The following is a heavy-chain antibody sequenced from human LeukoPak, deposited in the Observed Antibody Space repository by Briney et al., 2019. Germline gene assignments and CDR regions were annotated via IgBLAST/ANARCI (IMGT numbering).Heavy chain of an antibody. CDR2: INHSGST. CDR3: ARGYSYGSLDY. J-gene: IGHJ4*02. Sequence: SETLSLTCAVYGGSFSGYYWSWIRQPPGKGLEWIGEINHSGSTNYNPSLKSRVTISVDTSKNQFSLKLSSVTAADTAVYYCARGYSYGSLDYWGQGNPGHRLL. D-gene: IGHD5-18*01. CDR1: GGSFSGYY. V-gene: IGHV4-34*01.